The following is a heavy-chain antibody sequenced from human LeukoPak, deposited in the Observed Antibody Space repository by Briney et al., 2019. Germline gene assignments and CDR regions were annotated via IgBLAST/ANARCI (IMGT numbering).Heavy chain of an antibody. D-gene: IGHD3-3*01. V-gene: IGHV3-7*01. CDR2: IKQDGSEK. CDR1: GFTFSSYW. Sequence: GGSLRLSCAASGFTFSSYWMSWVRQAPGKGLEWVANIKQDGSEKYYVDSVKGRFTISRDNAKNSLYLQMNSLRAEDTAVYYCAKHVLRFLEWLYPNYYYYGMDVWGQGITVTVSS. J-gene: IGHJ6*02. CDR3: AKHVLRFLEWLYPNYYYYGMDV.